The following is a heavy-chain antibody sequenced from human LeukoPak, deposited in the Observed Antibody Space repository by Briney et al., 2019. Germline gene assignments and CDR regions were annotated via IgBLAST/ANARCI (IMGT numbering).Heavy chain of an antibody. CDR2: IYYSGST. Sequence: SETPSLTCTVSGGSISTYYWSWIRQPPGKGLEWIGYIYYSGSTNYNPSLKSRVTISLDTSKNQFSLKLNSVTAADTAMYYCARSFSPNYYDLLDYWGQGTLVTVPS. CDR1: GGSISTYY. J-gene: IGHJ4*02. CDR3: ARSFSPNYYDLLDY. D-gene: IGHD3-22*01. V-gene: IGHV4-59*01.